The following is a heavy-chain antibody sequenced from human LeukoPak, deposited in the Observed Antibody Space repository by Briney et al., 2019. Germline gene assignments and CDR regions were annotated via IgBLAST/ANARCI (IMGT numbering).Heavy chain of an antibody. V-gene: IGHV4-39*02. Sequence: SETLSLTCTVSGDSVTSGGFYWAWLRQPPGKGPEWIATVYYTGSTYYNPSLKSRVTISIDTSKNHFSLKLRSVVAPDTAVYYCARHSGSGSLSRPFDPWGQGTLVTVSS. CDR3: ARHSGSGSLSRPFDP. D-gene: IGHD3-10*01. J-gene: IGHJ5*02. CDR2: VYYTGST. CDR1: GDSVTSGGFY.